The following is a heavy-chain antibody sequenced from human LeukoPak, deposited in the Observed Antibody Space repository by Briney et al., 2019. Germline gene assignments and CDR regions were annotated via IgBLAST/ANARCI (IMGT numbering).Heavy chain of an antibody. CDR1: GFTFSSHS. CDR3: AKVGWGVFDY. Sequence: GGSLRLSCAASGFTFSSHSMNWVRQAPGKGLEWISYITSSSGTIYYADSVKGRFTISRDNAKSSLYLQMNSLRAEDTAVYYRAKVGWGVFDYWGQGTLVTVSS. D-gene: IGHD3-16*01. CDR2: ITSSSGTI. V-gene: IGHV3-48*04. J-gene: IGHJ4*02.